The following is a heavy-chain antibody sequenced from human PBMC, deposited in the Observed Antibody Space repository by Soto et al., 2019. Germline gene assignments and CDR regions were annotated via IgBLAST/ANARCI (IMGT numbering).Heavy chain of an antibody. Sequence: SETLSLPCTVSGGSINYSYWTWIRQPPGKGLEWIGYISYTGSANYDASLKSRLTISVDTSKNQFSLKLSSVTAADTALHYCARVNYGDYYYGMDVWGPGTPVAVSS. CDR1: GGSINYSY. V-gene: IGHV4-59*01. D-gene: IGHD4-17*01. CDR2: ISYTGSA. CDR3: ARVNYGDYYYGMDV. J-gene: IGHJ6*02.